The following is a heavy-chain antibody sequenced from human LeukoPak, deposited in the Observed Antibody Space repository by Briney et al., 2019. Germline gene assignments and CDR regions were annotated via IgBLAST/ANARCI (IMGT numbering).Heavy chain of an antibody. J-gene: IGHJ6*02. CDR2: ISSSGSTI. D-gene: IGHD3-3*01. Sequence: GGSLRLSCAASGFTFSDYYMSWIRQAPGKGLEWVSYISSSGSTIYYADSVKGRFTISRDNTKNSLYLQMNSLRAEDTAVYYCARAVGYYDFWSGYIDYYYGMDVWGQGPRSPSP. CDR3: ARAVGYYDFWSGYIDYYYGMDV. CDR1: GFTFSDYY. V-gene: IGHV3-11*01.